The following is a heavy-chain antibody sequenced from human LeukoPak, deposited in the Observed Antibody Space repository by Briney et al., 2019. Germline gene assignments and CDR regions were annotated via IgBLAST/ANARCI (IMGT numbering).Heavy chain of an antibody. D-gene: IGHD1-26*01. J-gene: IGHJ4*02. V-gene: IGHV1-46*01. Sequence: ASVKVSCKASGYTFTLYYIHWVRQAPGQGLEWMGMINPGGGSTNYAQNFQGRVTITRDTSTSTVYMELSSLRSEGTAVYYCARGKWELLLSYFDSWGQGILVTVSS. CDR3: ARGKWELLLSYFDS. CDR1: GYTFTLYY. CDR2: INPGGGST.